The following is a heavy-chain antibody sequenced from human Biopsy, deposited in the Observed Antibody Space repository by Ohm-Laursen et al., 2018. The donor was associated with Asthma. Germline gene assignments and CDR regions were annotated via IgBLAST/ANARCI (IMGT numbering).Heavy chain of an antibody. D-gene: IGHD1-26*01. V-gene: IGHV4-34*01. CDR1: GGSFSSNY. CDR2: TQPRGYT. CDR3: ARGSSSRLSQWELLVSGGKRAHSYYGMDV. Sequence: SDTLSLTCAVYGGSFSSNYWSWIRQTPGKGLEWLGDTQPRGYTNYNPSPSNRLTLSVDTSKNQFSLRLTSVTAADTAVYYCARGSSSRLSQWELLVSGGKRAHSYYGMDVWGQGTTVTVSS. J-gene: IGHJ6*02.